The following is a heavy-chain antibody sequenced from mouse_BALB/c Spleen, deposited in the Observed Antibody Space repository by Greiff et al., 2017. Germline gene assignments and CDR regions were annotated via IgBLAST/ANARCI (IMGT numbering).Heavy chain of an antibody. D-gene: IGHD2-4*01. Sequence: EVMLVESGGGLVQPGGSLRLSCATSGFTFTDYYMSWVRQPPGKALEWLGFIRNKANGNTTEYSASVKGRFTISRDNSQSILYLQMNTLRAEDSATYYCARDTFYYDYDGFAYWGQGTLVTVSA. CDR2: IRNKANGNTT. CDR1: GFTFTDYY. CDR3: ARDTFYYDYDGFAY. J-gene: IGHJ3*01. V-gene: IGHV7-3*02.